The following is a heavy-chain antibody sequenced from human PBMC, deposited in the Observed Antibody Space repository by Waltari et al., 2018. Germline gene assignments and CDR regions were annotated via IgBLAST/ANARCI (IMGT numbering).Heavy chain of an antibody. CDR3: ARPGVSSWWRELYAFDI. CDR2: IYPADSET. V-gene: IGHV5-51*01. J-gene: IGHJ3*02. CDR1: GYTFDNYW. Sequence: EVQLVQSGAEVRKPGEALKISCQVSGYTFDNYWIGWLRPMPGKGLECMGIIYPADSETRYSPSFQGQVIMSVDKSINTAYLQWTSLKASDTAIYYCARPGVSSWWRELYAFDIWCQGTMVTVSA. D-gene: IGHD6-13*01.